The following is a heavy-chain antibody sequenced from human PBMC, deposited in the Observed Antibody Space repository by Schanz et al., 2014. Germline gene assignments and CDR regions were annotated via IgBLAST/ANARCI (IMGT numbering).Heavy chain of an antibody. J-gene: IGHJ4*02. D-gene: IGHD5-12*01. CDR1: GGTFSSYT. Sequence: QVQLVQSGAEVKKPGSSVKVSCKASGGTFSSYTISWVRQAPGQGLEWMGRIIPNSGETNYEQKFKGRVTLTSDTSISTAFMELSGLTSDDTATYFCARARYTGYDCSGYWGQGTLLIVSS. CDR3: ARARYTGYDCSGY. V-gene: IGHV1-2*02. CDR2: IIPNSGET.